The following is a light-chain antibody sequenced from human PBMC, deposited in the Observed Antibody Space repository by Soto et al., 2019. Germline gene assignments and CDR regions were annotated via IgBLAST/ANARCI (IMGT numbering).Light chain of an antibody. Sequence: DIVMTQSPDSLALSLGERATINCKSSQTVLLSSNNKNYLAWYQQKPGQPPKLLIYWASTRESGVPDRFSGSGSGTDFTLTISSLQVEDVAVYYCQQYYSTPPTFGQGTTLEIK. V-gene: IGKV4-1*01. J-gene: IGKJ2*01. CDR3: QQYYSTPPT. CDR1: QTVLLSSNNKNY. CDR2: WAS.